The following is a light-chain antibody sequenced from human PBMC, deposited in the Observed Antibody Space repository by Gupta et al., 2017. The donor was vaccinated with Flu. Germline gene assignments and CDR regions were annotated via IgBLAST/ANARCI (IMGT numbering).Light chain of an antibody. V-gene: IGKV1-39*01. CDR2: AAS. CDR1: QTSSRY. CDR3: QQTNSTPPT. J-gene: IGKJ4*01. Sequence: DLQMTPSPSSLSASVGDRDTIACRASQTSSRYLHWFQHKPGEAPKVLIFAASSLQAGVPSRFSGGGSGTDFTLTISSLQPEDSAVYFCQQTNSTPPTFGQGTKVEIK.